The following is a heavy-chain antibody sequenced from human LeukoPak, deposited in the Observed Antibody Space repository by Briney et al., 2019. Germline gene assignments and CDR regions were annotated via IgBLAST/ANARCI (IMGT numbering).Heavy chain of an antibody. Sequence: SETLSLTCTVSSYSISSGYHWAWIRQPPGKGLEWIGSIYYSGSTYYNPSLKSRVTISVDTSKNQFSLKLSSVTAADTAVYYCARQIRFLNWFDPWGQGTLVTVSS. J-gene: IGHJ5*02. CDR2: IYYSGST. CDR1: SYSISSGYH. CDR3: ARQIRFLNWFDP. V-gene: IGHV4-38-2*02. D-gene: IGHD4-17*01.